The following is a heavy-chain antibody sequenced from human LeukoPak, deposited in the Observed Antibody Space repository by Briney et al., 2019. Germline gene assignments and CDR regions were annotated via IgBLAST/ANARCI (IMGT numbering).Heavy chain of an antibody. CDR1: GGSISSGSYY. J-gene: IGHJ3*02. D-gene: IGHD5-18*01. CDR2: SYTSGST. CDR3: ARDGRIQLWTRNAFDI. Sequence: PSETLSLTCTISGGSISSGSYYWNWIRQPAGKGLEWIGRSYTSGSTNYNPSLKSRVTISVDTSKNQFSLKLSSVTAADTAVYYCARDGRIQLWTRNAFDIWGQGTMVTVSS. V-gene: IGHV4-61*02.